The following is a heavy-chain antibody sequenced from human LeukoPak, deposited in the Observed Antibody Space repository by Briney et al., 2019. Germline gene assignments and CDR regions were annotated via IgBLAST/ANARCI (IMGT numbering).Heavy chain of an antibody. Sequence: PSETLSLTCTVSGGSIRSSSYYWGWIRQPPGKGLEWIGSIYYSGSTYYSASLKSRGTISVDTSKNQFSLKLNSVTAADTAVYFRARQVVAVAGTGYFDYWGQGTLVTVSS. CDR2: IYYSGST. V-gene: IGHV4-39*01. CDR3: ARQVVAVAGTGYFDY. CDR1: GGSIRSSSYY. J-gene: IGHJ4*02. D-gene: IGHD6-19*01.